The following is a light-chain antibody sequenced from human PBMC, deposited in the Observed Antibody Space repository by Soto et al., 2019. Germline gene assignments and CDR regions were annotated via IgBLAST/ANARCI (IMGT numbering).Light chain of an antibody. J-gene: IGKJ3*01. CDR3: QQYNNWPPVT. Sequence: EIVMTQSPATLSVSPGERATLSCRASQSVGSNLAWYQQKPGQAPRLLFYGASTRATGIPARFSGSGSGTEFTLTISSLQSEDFAVYFCQQYNNWPPVTFGPGTKVDI. CDR2: GAS. CDR1: QSVGSN. V-gene: IGKV3-15*01.